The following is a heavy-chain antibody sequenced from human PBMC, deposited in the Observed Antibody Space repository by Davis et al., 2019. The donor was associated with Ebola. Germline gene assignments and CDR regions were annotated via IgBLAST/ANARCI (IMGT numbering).Heavy chain of an antibody. J-gene: IGHJ3*02. Sequence: AASVQVSCKASGYAFTGFYMHWVRQAPGQGLEWMGWISAYNGNTAYAQILQGRVTMTTDTSTGTAYMELRSLRSDDTAVYFCARTSIVGTTTTASDIWGQGTMVTVSS. CDR1: GYAFTGFY. CDR3: ARTSIVGTTTTASDI. CDR2: ISAYNGNT. D-gene: IGHD1-26*01. V-gene: IGHV1-18*04.